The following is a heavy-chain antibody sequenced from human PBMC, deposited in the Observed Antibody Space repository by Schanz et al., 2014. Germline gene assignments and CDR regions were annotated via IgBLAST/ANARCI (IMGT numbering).Heavy chain of an antibody. CDR1: GFTFSSYA. Sequence: QVQLVESGGGVVQPGRSLRLSCAASGFTFSSYAMHWVRQAPGRGLEWVAVISYEGNDKYYGDSVKGRFTISRDNSKKTLYVQMNSLRAEDTAVYYCARDRPSGYALDFWGQGTLVTVSS. CDR3: ARDRPSGYALDF. D-gene: IGHD5-12*01. CDR2: ISYEGNDK. V-gene: IGHV3-30*04. J-gene: IGHJ4*02.